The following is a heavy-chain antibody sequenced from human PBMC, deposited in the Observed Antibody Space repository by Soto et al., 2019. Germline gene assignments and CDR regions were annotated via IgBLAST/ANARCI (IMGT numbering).Heavy chain of an antibody. D-gene: IGHD5-18*01. CDR3: ARDLYGYYYFDD. CDR1: GFTFSSYG. CDR2: IWYDGSNK. J-gene: IGHJ4*02. V-gene: IGHV3-33*01. Sequence: PGGSLRLACAASGFTFSSYGMHWVRQATGKGLEWVAVIWYDGSNKYYADSVKGRFTISRDNSKNTLYLQMNSRRAEDTAVYYCARDLYGYYYFDDWGQGTLVTVSS.